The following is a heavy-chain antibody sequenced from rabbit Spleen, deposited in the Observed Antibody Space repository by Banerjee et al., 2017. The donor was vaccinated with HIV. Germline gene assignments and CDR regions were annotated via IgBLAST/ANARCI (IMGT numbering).Heavy chain of an antibody. CDR2: AYAGSSGST. Sequence: QSLEESGGGLVQPGASLTLTCTGTGFSFSTSYDMCWVRQAPGKGLEWVACAYAGSSGSTYSATWAKGRFTISKTSSTTMTLQMTSLTAADTATYFCARDAGTSFSTYGMDLWGPGTLVTVS. V-gene: IGHV1S40*01. D-gene: IGHD8-1*01. CDR1: GFSFSTSYD. J-gene: IGHJ6*01. CDR3: ARDAGTSFSTYGMDL.